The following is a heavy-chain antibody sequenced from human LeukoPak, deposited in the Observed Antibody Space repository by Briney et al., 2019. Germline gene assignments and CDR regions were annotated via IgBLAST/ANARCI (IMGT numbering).Heavy chain of an antibody. CDR2: INRSGST. V-gene: IGHV4-34*01. D-gene: IGHD6-6*01. Sequence: SETLSLTCAVYGGSFSGYYWSWIRQPPGKGLEWIGEINRSGSTNYNPSLKSRVTISVDTSKNQFSLKLSSVTAADTAVYYCAREEYSSSVDYWGQGTLVTVSS. CDR1: GGSFSGYY. CDR3: AREEYSSSVDY. J-gene: IGHJ4*02.